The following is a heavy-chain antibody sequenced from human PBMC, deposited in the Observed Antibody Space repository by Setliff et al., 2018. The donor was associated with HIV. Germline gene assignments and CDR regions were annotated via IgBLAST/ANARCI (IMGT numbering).Heavy chain of an antibody. V-gene: IGHV4-4*02. CDR2: IYHGGNT. Sequence: SETLSLTCDVSGGSISSNSWWTWVRQPPGKGLEWIGQIYHGGNTRYNPSLKSRVSMSVDTPKNQFSLKLSSVTAADTAVFYCARVVQELFDSWGQGTLVTVSS. D-gene: IGHD1-1*01. CDR3: ARVVQELFDS. J-gene: IGHJ4*02. CDR1: GGSISSNSW.